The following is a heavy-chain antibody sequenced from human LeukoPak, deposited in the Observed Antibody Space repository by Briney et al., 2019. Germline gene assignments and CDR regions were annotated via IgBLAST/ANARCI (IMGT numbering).Heavy chain of an antibody. D-gene: IGHD1-1*01. Sequence: GGSLRLSCAASGFTFSNYGMHWVRHAPGKGLEWVAVIGSDGRTDYYADPVKGRFTISRDNSKNTLYLQMNSLRAEDTAVYYCAKSPWNGKFRAYFDYWGQGTLVTVSS. V-gene: IGHV3-30*18. CDR2: IGSDGRTD. CDR1: GFTFSNYG. CDR3: AKSPWNGKFRAYFDY. J-gene: IGHJ4*02.